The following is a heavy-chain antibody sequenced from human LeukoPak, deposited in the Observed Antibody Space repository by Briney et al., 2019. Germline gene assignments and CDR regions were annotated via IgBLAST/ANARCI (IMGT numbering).Heavy chain of an antibody. V-gene: IGHV3-43*02. CDR2: ISGDGGST. CDR3: AKFTGWLQSAHDYFDY. J-gene: IGHJ4*02. Sequence: GESLKISCAASGFTFDDYAMHWVRQAPGKGLEWVSLISGDGGSTYYADSVKGRFTISRDNSKNSLYLQMNGLRTEDTALYYCAKFTGWLQSAHDYFDYWGQGTLVTVSS. D-gene: IGHD5-24*01. CDR1: GFTFDDYA.